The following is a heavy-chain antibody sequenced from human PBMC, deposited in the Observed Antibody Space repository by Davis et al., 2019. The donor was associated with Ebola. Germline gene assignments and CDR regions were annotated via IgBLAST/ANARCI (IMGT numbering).Heavy chain of an antibody. V-gene: IGHV3-48*02. CDR3: ARLFGVIPVFDY. D-gene: IGHD3-3*01. CDR1: GFTFSRSW. CDR2: IGGSGGTT. Sequence: GESLKISCAASGFTFSRSWMHWVRQAPGKGLEWISVIGGSGGTTYSADSVKGRFTVSRDNAKNSLYLEMNSLRDEDTAVYYCARLFGVIPVFDYWGQGTLVTVSS. J-gene: IGHJ4*02.